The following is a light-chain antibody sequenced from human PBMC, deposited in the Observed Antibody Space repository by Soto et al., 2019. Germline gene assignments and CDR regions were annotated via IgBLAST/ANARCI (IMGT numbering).Light chain of an antibody. CDR3: PERSYMPLT. J-gene: IGKJ1*01. CDR2: DAS. CDR1: QSVRNY. Sequence: EIVLTQSPATLSLSPGETATLSCRASQSVRNYLAWYQQKPVQARTLLMYDASNRAPGIPARFSGTGSETDFTHTIICLGPEDFASKYCPERSYMPLTSRHATKVDI. V-gene: IGKV3-11*01.